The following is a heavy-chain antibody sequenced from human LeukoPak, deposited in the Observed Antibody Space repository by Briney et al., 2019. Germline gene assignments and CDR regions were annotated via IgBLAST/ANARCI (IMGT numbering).Heavy chain of an antibody. CDR1: GDTFKHYG. CDR2: IVPVFGTI. D-gene: IGHD1-26*01. CDR3: ARNWALQNTFYYIDS. Sequence: SVKVSCKASGDTFKHYGISWVRQAPGQGLEWMGGIVPVFGTIEYAEKFQGRVTISADDSTTTVYMELNSLRAEDTALYYCARNWALQNTFYYIDSWGQGTLVTVSS. J-gene: IGHJ4*02. V-gene: IGHV1-69*13.